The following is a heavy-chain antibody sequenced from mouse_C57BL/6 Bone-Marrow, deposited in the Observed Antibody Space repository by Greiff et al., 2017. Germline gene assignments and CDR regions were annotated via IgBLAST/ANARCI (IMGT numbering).Heavy chain of an antibody. CDR1: GFSLTSYA. CDR2: IWTGGGT. Sequence: VKLVESGPGLVAPSQSLSITCTVSGFSLTSYAISWVRQPPGKGLEWLGVIWTGGGTNYNSALKSRLSISKDNAKSQVFLKMNSLQTDDTARYYCARKHYSNYEDYYAMDYGGQGTSVTVSS. CDR3: ARKHYSNYEDYYAMDY. J-gene: IGHJ4*01. D-gene: IGHD2-5*01. V-gene: IGHV2-9-1*01.